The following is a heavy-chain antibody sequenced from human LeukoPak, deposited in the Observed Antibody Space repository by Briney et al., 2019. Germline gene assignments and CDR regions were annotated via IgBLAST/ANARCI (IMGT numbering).Heavy chain of an antibody. Sequence: GSLRLSCVASGFSFRNYAIHWVRQAPGKGLEYVSVINTDGRITYYADSVKGRFTISRDNSKNTVYLQMGSLRGEDMAVYYCTRDGGSFCDFDYWGQGALVTVSS. CDR2: INTDGRIT. CDR3: TRDGGSFCDFDY. D-gene: IGHD1-26*01. J-gene: IGHJ4*02. V-gene: IGHV3-64*02. CDR1: GFSFRNYA.